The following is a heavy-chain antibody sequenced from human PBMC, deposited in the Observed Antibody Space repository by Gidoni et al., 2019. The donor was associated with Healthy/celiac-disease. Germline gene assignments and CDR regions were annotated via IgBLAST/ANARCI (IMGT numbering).Heavy chain of an antibody. Sequence: QVQLVESGGGVVQPGGSLRLYCAASGFTFSSYGMHWVRQAPGKGLEWVAFIRYDGSNKYYADSVKGRFTISRDNSKNTLYLQMNSLRAEDTAVYYCASAPSENWFDPWGQGTLVTVSS. CDR3: ASAPSENWFDP. CDR2: IRYDGSNK. V-gene: IGHV3-30*02. J-gene: IGHJ5*02. CDR1: GFTFSSYG.